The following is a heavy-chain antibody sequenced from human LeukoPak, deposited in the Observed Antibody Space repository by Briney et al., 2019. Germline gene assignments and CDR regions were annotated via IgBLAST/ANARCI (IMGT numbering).Heavy chain of an antibody. CDR1: GGSISSSSYY. J-gene: IGHJ4*02. V-gene: IGHV4-39*07. CDR2: IYYSGST. CDR3: ARVRIVGATAYFDY. D-gene: IGHD1-26*01. Sequence: SETLSLTCTVSGGSISSSSYYWGWIRQPPGKGLEWIGSIYYSGSTYYNPSLKSRVTISVDTSKNQFSLKLSSVTAADTAVYYCARVRIVGATAYFDYWGQGTLVAVSS.